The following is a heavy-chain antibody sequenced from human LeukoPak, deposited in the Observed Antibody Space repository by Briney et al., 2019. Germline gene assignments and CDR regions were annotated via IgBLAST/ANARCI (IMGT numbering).Heavy chain of an antibody. CDR2: ISSSSSYI. J-gene: IGHJ4*02. V-gene: IGHV3-21*04. CDR1: GFTFSSYS. CDR3: ARQPFDY. Sequence: GGSLRLSCAASGFTFSSYSMNWVRQAPGKGLEWVSSISSSSSYIYYADSVKGRFTISRDNAKNLVYLQMSSLRGEDTAVYYCARQPFDYWGQGTLVTVSS.